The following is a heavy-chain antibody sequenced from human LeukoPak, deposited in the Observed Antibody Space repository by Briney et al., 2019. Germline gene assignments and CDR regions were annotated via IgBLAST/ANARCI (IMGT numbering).Heavy chain of an antibody. D-gene: IGHD3-22*01. V-gene: IGHV4-4*02. CDR1: GGSISSSNW. CDR2: IYHSGST. CDR3: ARDARNYYDSSGRFNFDY. J-gene: IGHJ4*02. Sequence: PSETLSLTCAVSGGSISSSNWWSWVRQPPGKGLEWIGEIYHSGSTNYNPSLKSRVIISVDKSKNQFSLRLTSVTAADTAVYYCARDARNYYDSSGRFNFDYWGQGTLVTVSS.